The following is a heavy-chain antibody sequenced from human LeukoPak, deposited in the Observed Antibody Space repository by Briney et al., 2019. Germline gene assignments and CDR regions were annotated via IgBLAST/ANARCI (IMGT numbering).Heavy chain of an antibody. D-gene: IGHD6-19*01. CDR3: AREVSSGWYYFDY. J-gene: IGHJ4*02. V-gene: IGHV4-59*01. CDR2: IYYSGST. CDR1: GGSISSYY. Sequence: SETLSLTCTVSGGSISSYYWSWIRQPPGKGLEWIGYIYYSGSTNYNPSLKSRVTISVDTSKNQFSLKLSSVTAADTAVYYCAREVSSGWYYFDYWGQGTLVTVSS.